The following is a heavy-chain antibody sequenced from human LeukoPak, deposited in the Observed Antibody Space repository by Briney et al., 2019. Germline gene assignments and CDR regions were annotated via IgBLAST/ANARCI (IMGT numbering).Heavy chain of an antibody. CDR2: ISSSGSTI. CDR1: GFTFSSYE. CDR3: AREGYDFWSGYYTRYYGMDV. V-gene: IGHV3-48*03. D-gene: IGHD3-3*01. Sequence: GGSLRLSCAASGFTFSSYEMNWVRQAPGKGLEWVSYISSSGSTIYYADSVKGRFTISRDNAKNSLYLQMNSLRAEDTAVYYCAREGYDFWSGYYTRYYGMDVWGQGTTVTVSS. J-gene: IGHJ6*02.